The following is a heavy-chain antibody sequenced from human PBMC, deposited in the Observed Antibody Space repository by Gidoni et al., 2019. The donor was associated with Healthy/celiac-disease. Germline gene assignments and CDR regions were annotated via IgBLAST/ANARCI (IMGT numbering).Heavy chain of an antibody. CDR3: ARDLQAVAGREGFDY. Sequence: QVQLVQSGAEVKKPGASVKVSCKASGYTFTGYYMHWVRQAPGQGLEWMGWINPNSGGTNYAQKFQGRVTMTRDTSISTAYMELSRLRSDDTAVYYCARDLQAVAGREGFDYWGQGTLVTVSS. J-gene: IGHJ4*02. V-gene: IGHV1-2*02. CDR2: INPNSGGT. CDR1: GYTFTGYY. D-gene: IGHD6-19*01.